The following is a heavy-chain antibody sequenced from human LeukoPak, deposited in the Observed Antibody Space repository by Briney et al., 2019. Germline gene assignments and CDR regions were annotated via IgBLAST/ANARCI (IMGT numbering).Heavy chain of an antibody. CDR2: FDPEDGET. CDR3: ATVAPYYYDSSGYLGY. D-gene: IGHD3-22*01. Sequence: ASVKVSCKVSGYTLTELSMHWVRQAPGKGLEWMGGFDPEDGETIYAQKFQGRDTMTEDTSTDTAYMELSSLRSEDTAVYYCATVAPYYYDSSGYLGYWGQGTLVTVSS. CDR1: GYTLTELS. V-gene: IGHV1-24*01. J-gene: IGHJ4*02.